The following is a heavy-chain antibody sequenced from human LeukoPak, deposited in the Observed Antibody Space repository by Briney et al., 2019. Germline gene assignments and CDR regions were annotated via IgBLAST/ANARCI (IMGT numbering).Heavy chain of an antibody. CDR1: GFTFRSYA. V-gene: IGHV3-23*01. CDR2: ISGSGGST. J-gene: IGHJ4*02. D-gene: IGHD3-22*01. Sequence: GGSLRLSCAASGFTFRSYAMSWVRQAPGKGLEWVSAISGSGGSTYYADSVKGRFTISRDNSKNTLYLQMNSLRAEDTAVYYCAKDRIVVSYYLDYWGQGTLVTVSS. CDR3: AKDRIVVSYYLDY.